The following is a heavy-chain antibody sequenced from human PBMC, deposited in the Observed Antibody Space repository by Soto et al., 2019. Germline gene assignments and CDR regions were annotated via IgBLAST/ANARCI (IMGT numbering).Heavy chain of an antibody. CDR1: GLTFSTYG. V-gene: IGHV3-23*01. J-gene: IGHJ4*01. CDR2: ISGGGITT. CDR3: AKEGTTVGRFFDH. Sequence: DVQLLESGGDLVQPGGSLKLSCATSGLTFSTYGMNWVRQAPGKGLEWVAGISGGGITTYYVDSVKGRFSISRDNSKNTLFLEMNSLRVEDTALYYCAKEGTTVGRFFDHWGRGTLVTVSS. D-gene: IGHD4-17*01.